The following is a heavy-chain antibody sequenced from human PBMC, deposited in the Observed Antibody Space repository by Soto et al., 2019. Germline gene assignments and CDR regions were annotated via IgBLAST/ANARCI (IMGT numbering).Heavy chain of an antibody. CDR2: ISGSGGST. Sequence: GGSLRLSCAASGFTFSSYAMNSVRQAPGKGLEWVSVISGSGGSTYYADSVKGRFTISRDSSKNTLYLQMSSLRAEDTAVYFCAKDASSTAWYFFDSWGQGTLVTVSS. CDR3: AKDASSTAWYFFDS. D-gene: IGHD6-19*01. J-gene: IGHJ4*02. CDR1: GFTFSSYA. V-gene: IGHV3-23*01.